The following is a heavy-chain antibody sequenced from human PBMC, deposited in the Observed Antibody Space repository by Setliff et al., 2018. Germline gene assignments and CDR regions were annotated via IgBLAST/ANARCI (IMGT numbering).Heavy chain of an antibody. J-gene: IGHJ3*02. CDR1: GFTFSDSY. CDR2: INSGGNTI. V-gene: IGHV3-11*04. D-gene: IGHD4-17*01. Sequence: GGSLRLSCAASGFTFSDSYMTWIRQAPGKGLEWVSSINSGGNTIYFADSVKGRFTVSRDNAKNSLYLQLNSLRVDDTAIYYCARENYGDYGDAFDIWGQGTMVTVSS. CDR3: ARENYGDYGDAFDI.